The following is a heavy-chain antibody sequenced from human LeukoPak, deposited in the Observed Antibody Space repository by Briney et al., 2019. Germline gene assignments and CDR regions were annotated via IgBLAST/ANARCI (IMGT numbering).Heavy chain of an antibody. CDR1: GFTFSSYW. J-gene: IGHJ4*02. Sequence: PGGSLRLSCAASGFTFSSYWMHWVRQAPGKGLEWVAVIWYDGSNKYYADSVKGRFTISRDNSKNTLYLQMSSLRAEDTAVYYCARDPRYGGNPAFDYWGQGTLVTVSS. V-gene: IGHV3-33*08. CDR3: ARDPRYGGNPAFDY. CDR2: IWYDGSNK. D-gene: IGHD4-23*01.